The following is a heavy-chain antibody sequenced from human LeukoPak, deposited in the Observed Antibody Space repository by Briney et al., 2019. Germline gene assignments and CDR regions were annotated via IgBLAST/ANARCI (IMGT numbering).Heavy chain of an antibody. Sequence: QPGGSLRLSCAASGFTFSDYGMHWVRQAPGKGLEWMAVISYDGSNKYYADSVKGRFTISRDNSQNTLYLQMNSLRTEDTAVYYCAKVRWDNSGWYYLDYWGQGTLVTVSS. CDR1: GFTFSDYG. V-gene: IGHV3-30*18. D-gene: IGHD6-19*01. CDR2: ISYDGSNK. J-gene: IGHJ4*02. CDR3: AKVRWDNSGWYYLDY.